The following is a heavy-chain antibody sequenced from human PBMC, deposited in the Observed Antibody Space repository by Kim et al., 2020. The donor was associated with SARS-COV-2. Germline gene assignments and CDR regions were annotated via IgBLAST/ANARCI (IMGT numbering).Heavy chain of an antibody. Sequence: SETLSLTCTVSGGSISSYYWSWIRQPPGKGMEWIWYIYYSGSTNYNPSLNRRVTISVDTSKNQFSLKLSSVTAAATAVYDCASDHREWLHYTANWYFDL. CDR1: GGSISSYY. CDR3: ASDHREWLHYTANWYFDL. CDR2: IYYSGST. D-gene: IGHD3-3*01. V-gene: IGHV4-59*01. J-gene: IGHJ2*01.